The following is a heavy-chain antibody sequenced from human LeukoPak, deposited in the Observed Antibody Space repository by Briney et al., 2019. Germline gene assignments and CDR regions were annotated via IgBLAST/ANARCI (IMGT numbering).Heavy chain of an antibody. D-gene: IGHD3-9*01. CDR2: ISSSSSYI. V-gene: IGHV3-21*04. CDR3: ARVSDISVAAYFDY. CDR1: GFTFSSYS. Sequence: GGSLRLSCAVSGFTFSSYSMSWVRQAPGKGLEWVSSISSSSSYIYYADSVKGRFTISRDNAKNSLYLQMNSLRAEDTALYYCARVSDISVAAYFDYWGQGTLVTVSS. J-gene: IGHJ4*02.